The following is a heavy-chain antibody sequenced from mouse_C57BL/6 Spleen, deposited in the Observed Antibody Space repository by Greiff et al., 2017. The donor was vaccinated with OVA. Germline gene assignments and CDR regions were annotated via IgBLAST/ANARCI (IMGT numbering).Heavy chain of an antibody. V-gene: IGHV1-59*01. D-gene: IGHD1-1*01. CDR3: ARWDFYGSSYKDLYFDY. J-gene: IGHJ2*01. Sequence: QVQLQQPGAELVRPGTSVKLSCKASGYTFTSYWMHWVKQRPGQGLEWIGVIDPSDSYTNYNQKFKGKATLTVDTSSSTAYMQLSSLTSEDSAVYYCARWDFYGSSYKDLYFDYWGQGTTLTVSS. CDR1: GYTFTSYW. CDR2: IDPSDSYT.